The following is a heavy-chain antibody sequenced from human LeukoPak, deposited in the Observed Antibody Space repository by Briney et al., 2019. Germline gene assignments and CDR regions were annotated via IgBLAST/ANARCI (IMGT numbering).Heavy chain of an antibody. CDR1: GFSLSTSGVC. Sequence: SGPTLVKPTQTLTLTCTFSGFSLSTSGVCVGWIRQPPGKALEWLALIYWNDDKRYSPSLKSRLTITKDTSKNQVVLTMTNMDPVDTATYYCAHRPYDSSGYSPYYFDYWGQGTLVTVSS. V-gene: IGHV2-5*01. CDR3: AHRPYDSSGYSPYYFDY. CDR2: IYWNDDK. D-gene: IGHD3-22*01. J-gene: IGHJ4*02.